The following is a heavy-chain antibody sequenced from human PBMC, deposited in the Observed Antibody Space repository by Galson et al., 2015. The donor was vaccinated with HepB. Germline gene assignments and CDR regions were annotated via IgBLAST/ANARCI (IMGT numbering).Heavy chain of an antibody. CDR1: GYTLTELS. CDR2: FDPEDGET. D-gene: IGHD1-26*01. Sequence: SVKVSCKVSGYTLTELSMHWVRQAPGKGLEWMGGFDPEDGETIYAQKFQGRVTMTEDTSTDTAYMELSSLRSEDTAVYYCATVDGIVGATYPYYGMDVWGQGTTVTVSS. J-gene: IGHJ6*02. V-gene: IGHV1-24*01. CDR3: ATVDGIVGATYPYYGMDV.